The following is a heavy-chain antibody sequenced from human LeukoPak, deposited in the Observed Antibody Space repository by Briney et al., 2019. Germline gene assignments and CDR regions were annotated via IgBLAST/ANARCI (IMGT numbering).Heavy chain of an antibody. V-gene: IGHV3-33*01. CDR1: GFTFSSYG. Sequence: GGSLRLSCAASGFTFSSYGMHWVRQAPGKGLEGVAVIWYDGSNKYYADSVKGRFTISRDNSKNTLYLQMNSLRAEDTTVYYCARDVNDILTGYYSRMDVWGQGTTVTVSS. CDR3: ARDVNDILTGYYSRMDV. CDR2: IWYDGSNK. D-gene: IGHD3-9*01. J-gene: IGHJ6*02.